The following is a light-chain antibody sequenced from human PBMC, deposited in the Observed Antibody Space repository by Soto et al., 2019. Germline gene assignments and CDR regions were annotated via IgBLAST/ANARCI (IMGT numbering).Light chain of an antibody. J-gene: IGKJ3*01. CDR3: QQANTFPIT. V-gene: IGKV1-12*01. CDR2: ASS. Sequence: DIQMTQSPSSVSASVGDTVTITCRASQDILSWLAWYQQKPGEAPRLLIYASSNLQSGVPSRFSASRSGTDFTLTISSLQPEEFATYYCQQANTFPITFGPGPRLDIK. CDR1: QDILSW.